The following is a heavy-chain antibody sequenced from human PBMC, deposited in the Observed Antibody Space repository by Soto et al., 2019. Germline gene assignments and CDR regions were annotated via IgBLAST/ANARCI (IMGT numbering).Heavy chain of an antibody. V-gene: IGHV3-23*01. CDR1: GFTFSDYA. CDR3: AKVLSKNYYYPFDF. CDR2: ISGGSSVT. D-gene: IGHD3-10*01. Sequence: LRLSCTASGFTFSDYAMAWVRQAPGKGLEWVSTISGGSSVTYYGDSVKGRFTISRDNAKKTLFLQLNRLSAEDTATYYCAKVLSKNYYYPFDFWGQGTQVTVSS. J-gene: IGHJ4*02.